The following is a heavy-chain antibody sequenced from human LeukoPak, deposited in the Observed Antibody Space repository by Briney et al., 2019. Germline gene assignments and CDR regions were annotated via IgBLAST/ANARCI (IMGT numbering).Heavy chain of an antibody. D-gene: IGHD6-19*01. CDR2: IYTSGST. Sequence: SETLSLTCTVSGGSISSYYWSWIRQPAGKGLEWIGRIYTSGSTNYNPSLKSRVTMSVGTSKNQFSLKLSSVTAADTAVYYCARDPTTDGYSSGWYDYWGQGTLVTVSS. J-gene: IGHJ4*02. CDR3: ARDPTTDGYSSGWYDY. CDR1: GGSISSYY. V-gene: IGHV4-4*07.